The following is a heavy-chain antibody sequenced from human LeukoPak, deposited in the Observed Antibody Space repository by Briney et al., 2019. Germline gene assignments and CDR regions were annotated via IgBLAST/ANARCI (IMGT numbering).Heavy chain of an antibody. Sequence: GESLKISCAASGFTFSSYAMTWVRQAPGKGLEWVSGISGSGGSTSYADSVKGRFTISRDNYENTLYLHKNSLRADDTAVYYCAKDASSWFEYFPHWGQGTLVSVSS. CDR3: AKDASSWFEYFPH. J-gene: IGHJ1*01. CDR2: ISGSGGST. D-gene: IGHD6-13*01. CDR1: GFTFSSYA. V-gene: IGHV3-23*01.